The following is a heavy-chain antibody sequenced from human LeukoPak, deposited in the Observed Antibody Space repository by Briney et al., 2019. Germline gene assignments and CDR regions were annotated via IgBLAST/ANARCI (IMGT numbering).Heavy chain of an antibody. CDR1: GFTFSSYW. D-gene: IGHD2-2*01. V-gene: IGHV3-7*02. CDR3: ARAGPYQLPPRPVDY. Sequence: GRSLRLSCAASGFTFSSYWTSWVRQAPGKGLGRVANITQDGSGEYYVDSVTGRFTISRDTATTSLFLQMHSLRAERTAISYCARAGPYQLPPRPVDYWGQGTPVTVSS. J-gene: IGHJ4*02. CDR2: ITQDGSGE.